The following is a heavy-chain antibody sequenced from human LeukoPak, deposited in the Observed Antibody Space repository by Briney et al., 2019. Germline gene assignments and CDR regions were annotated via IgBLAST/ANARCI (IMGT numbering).Heavy chain of an antibody. CDR3: ARRRGVTSHHDY. Sequence: SVTLSLTCAVYGGSFSGYYWSWIRQPPGKGLEWIGEINHSGSTNYNPSLKSRVTISVDTSKNQFSLKLSSVTAADTAVYYCARRRGVTSHHDYWGQGTLVTVSS. J-gene: IGHJ4*02. V-gene: IGHV4-34*01. CDR1: GGSFSGYY. CDR2: INHSGST. D-gene: IGHD2-21*02.